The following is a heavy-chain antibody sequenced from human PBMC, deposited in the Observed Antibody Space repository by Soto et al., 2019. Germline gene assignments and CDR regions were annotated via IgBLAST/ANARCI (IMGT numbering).Heavy chain of an antibody. CDR2: IDSAGRTT. Sequence: GGSLRLSCAASGFTFSSDWMHWFRQAPGKGLVWVSRIDSAGRTTTYADSVKGRFTISRDNAKNTLYLQMDGLRAEDTALYYCARWFTGGNFDYFDFWGQGTQVTVSS. V-gene: IGHV3-74*01. CDR3: ARWFTGGNFDYFDF. J-gene: IGHJ4*02. CDR1: GFTFSSDW. D-gene: IGHD2-21*02.